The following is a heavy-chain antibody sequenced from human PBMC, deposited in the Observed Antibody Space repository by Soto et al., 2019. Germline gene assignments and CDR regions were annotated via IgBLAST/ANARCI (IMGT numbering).Heavy chain of an antibody. V-gene: IGHV3-23*01. CDR1: GFTFRSYA. J-gene: IGHJ4*02. D-gene: IGHD4-17*01. CDR2: ISGSGSST. CDR3: AKRSLPTATANLDY. Sequence: GGSLRLSCAASGFTFRSYAMSWVRQAPGKGLEWVSGISGSGSSTYYADSVKGRFTISRDNSKDTLYLQMNSLRAEDTALYYCAKRSLPTATANLDYWGQGTLVTVSS.